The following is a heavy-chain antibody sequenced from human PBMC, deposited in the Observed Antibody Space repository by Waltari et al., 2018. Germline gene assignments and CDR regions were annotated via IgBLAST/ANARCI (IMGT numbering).Heavy chain of an antibody. V-gene: IGHV3-33*01. J-gene: IGHJ5*02. CDR1: GFTFSSFG. D-gene: IGHD3-16*02. CDR3: VRGSRYTPSDL. Sequence: VQLVESGGGVVQPGGSLRLSCEAFGFTFSSFGMHWVRQAPGKGPEWVARIWYEEGRTYYADSVKGRFTVFSDKPKDTINLQMNRLRAEDTAVYYCVRGSRYTPSDLWGQGTLVTVSA. CDR2: IWYEEGRT.